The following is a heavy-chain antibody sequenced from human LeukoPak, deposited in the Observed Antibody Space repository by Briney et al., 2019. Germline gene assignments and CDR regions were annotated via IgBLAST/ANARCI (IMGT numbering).Heavy chain of an antibody. J-gene: IGHJ5*02. Sequence: PGGSLRLSCAASGFTFSSYSMNWVRQAPGKGLEWVSYISSSSSTIYYADSVKGRFTISRDNAKNSLYLQMNSLRAEDTAVYYCARDPPPLYDFWRGPRTDFDPWGQGTLVTVSS. CDR2: ISSSSSTI. CDR3: ARDPPPLYDFWRGPRTDFDP. V-gene: IGHV3-48*01. D-gene: IGHD3-3*01. CDR1: GFTFSSYS.